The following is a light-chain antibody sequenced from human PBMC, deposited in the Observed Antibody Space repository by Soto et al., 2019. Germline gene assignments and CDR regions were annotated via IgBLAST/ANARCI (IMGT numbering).Light chain of an antibody. CDR3: QQYGSTPHT. Sequence: EILLTQSPGTLSLSPGERATLSCRASQSVSSYYLAWYQQKPGQAPRLLIYGSSIRATGIPDRFSGSGSGTDFTLTISRLEPEDFAMYYCQQYGSTPHTFGQGTKLEIK. J-gene: IGKJ2*01. CDR2: GSS. CDR1: QSVSSYY. V-gene: IGKV3-20*01.